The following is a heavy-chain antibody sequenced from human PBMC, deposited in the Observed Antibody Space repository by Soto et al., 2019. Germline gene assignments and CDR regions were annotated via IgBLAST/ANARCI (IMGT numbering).Heavy chain of an antibody. D-gene: IGHD2-2*01. CDR1: GGTFSSYA. V-gene: IGHV1-69*01. CDR3: ARDVVEYQLLGGWFDP. CDR2: IIPICGTA. Sequence: QVQLVQSGAEVKKPGSSVKVSCKASGGTFSSYAISWVRQAPGQGLEWMGGIIPICGTANYAQKFQGRVTITADEFTSTAYMELSVLSSADTAVYSCARDVVEYQLLGGWFDPWGQGTLVTVSS. J-gene: IGHJ5*02.